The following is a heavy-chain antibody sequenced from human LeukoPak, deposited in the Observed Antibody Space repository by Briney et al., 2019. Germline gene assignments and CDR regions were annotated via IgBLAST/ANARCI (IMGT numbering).Heavy chain of an antibody. CDR3: ARTPGSGVATIRYYFDY. CDR2: ISYDGSNK. V-gene: IGHV3-30-3*01. D-gene: IGHD5-12*01. J-gene: IGHJ4*02. Sequence: GRSLRLSCAASGFTFSSYAMHWVRQAPGRGLEWVAVISYDGSNKYYADSVKGRFTISRDNSKNTLYLQMNSLRAEDTAVYYCARTPGSGVATIRYYFDYWGQGTLVTVSS. CDR1: GFTFSSYA.